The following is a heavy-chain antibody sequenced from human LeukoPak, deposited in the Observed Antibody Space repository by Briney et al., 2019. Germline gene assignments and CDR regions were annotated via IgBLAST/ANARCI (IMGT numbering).Heavy chain of an antibody. J-gene: IGHJ4*02. Sequence: VASVKVSCKASGFTFTSSAVQWVRQARGQRLEWIGWIVVGSGNTNYAQKFQERVTITRDMSTSTAYMELSSLRSEDTAVYHCAALRPVGATGVDYWGQGTLVTVSS. CDR3: AALRPVGATGVDY. D-gene: IGHD1-26*01. V-gene: IGHV1-58*01. CDR2: IVVGSGNT. CDR1: GFTFTSSA.